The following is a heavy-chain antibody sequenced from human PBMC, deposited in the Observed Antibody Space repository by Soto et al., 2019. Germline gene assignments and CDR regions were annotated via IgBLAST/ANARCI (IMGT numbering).Heavy chain of an antibody. Sequence: SETLSLTCTVSGGSISSGGYYWSWIRQNPGKGLEWIGYIYYSGITYYNPSLKSRVTISVDTSKNQFSLKLSSVPAADTAVYYCAIDSNDYGDSNYYYYGMDVWGQGTTVTVSS. CDR3: AIDSNDYGDSNYYYYGMDV. V-gene: IGHV4-31*03. D-gene: IGHD4-17*01. J-gene: IGHJ6*02. CDR1: GGSISSGGYY. CDR2: IYYSGIT.